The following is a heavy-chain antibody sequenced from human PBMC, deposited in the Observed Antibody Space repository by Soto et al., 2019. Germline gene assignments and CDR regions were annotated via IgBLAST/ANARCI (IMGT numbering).Heavy chain of an antibody. V-gene: IGHV4-30-2*02. CDR2: ISHSGST. CDR3: ARRYGASFDY. J-gene: IGHJ4*02. Sequence: SETLSLTCAVSGGSISSGGYSWSWIRQPPGKGLEWIGYISHSGSTNYNPSLKSRVTISVDTSKNQFSLKLSSVTAADTAVYYCARRYGASFDYWGQGTLVTVSS. D-gene: IGHD4-17*01. CDR1: GGSISSGGYS.